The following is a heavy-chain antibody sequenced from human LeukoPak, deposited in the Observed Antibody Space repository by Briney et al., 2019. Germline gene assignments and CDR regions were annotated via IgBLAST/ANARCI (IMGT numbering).Heavy chain of an antibody. J-gene: IGHJ5*02. CDR3: ARDPRNVGLAP. CDR2: NNGDGSTT. CDR1: GFSLSGYW. V-gene: IGHV3-74*01. Sequence: GGSLRLSCVASGFSLSGYWMYWVRQAPGKGLMYISRNNGDGSTTNYADVVKGRFTMSRDNVKNSLYLQMNSLRVEDTAVYYCARDPRNVGLAPWGQGTLVTVSS. D-gene: IGHD2-15*01.